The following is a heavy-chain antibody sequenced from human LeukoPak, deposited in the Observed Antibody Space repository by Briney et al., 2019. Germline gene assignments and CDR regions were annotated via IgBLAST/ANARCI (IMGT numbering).Heavy chain of an antibody. V-gene: IGHV1-2*02. CDR2: ISPNSAGT. CDR3: ARGPLILAYCGGDCYSGIDY. J-gene: IGHJ4*02. D-gene: IGHD2-21*02. Sequence: ASVKVSCKASGYTFTGYYMHWVRQAPGQGLQWMGWISPNSAGTNYAQKFQGRVTVTRDTSISTAYMELSRLRSDDTAVYYCARGPLILAYCGGDCYSGIDYWGQGTLVTVSS. CDR1: GYTFTGYY.